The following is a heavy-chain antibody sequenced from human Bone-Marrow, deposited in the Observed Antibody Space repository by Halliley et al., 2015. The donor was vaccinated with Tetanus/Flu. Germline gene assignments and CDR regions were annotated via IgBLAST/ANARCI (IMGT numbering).Heavy chain of an antibody. V-gene: IGHV4-59*08. J-gene: IGHJ3*02. Sequence: TLSLTCTVSGGSIGGSFCSWIRQPPGKGLEWIGYLHKSGNTNYSPSLKSRVSISGDTSKNQVSLKLTSVAVADTAMYFCARGVGTTRLRAFDIWGQGTMVIVSS. D-gene: IGHD1-26*01. CDR3: ARGVGTTRLRAFDI. CDR1: GGSIGGSF. CDR2: LHKSGNT.